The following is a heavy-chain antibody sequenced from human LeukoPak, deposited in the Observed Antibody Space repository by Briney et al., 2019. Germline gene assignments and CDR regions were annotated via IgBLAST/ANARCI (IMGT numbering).Heavy chain of an antibody. V-gene: IGHV3-7*01. CDR1: GFTFGNYW. J-gene: IGHJ4*02. D-gene: IGHD3-10*01. CDR3: ARDGSGSGNYYNVAGFDY. CDR2: TRKDGSET. Sequence: PRGSLRLSCAASGFTFGNYWMNWVRQSPGIGLEWVANTRKDGSETHYVDSVKGRFTISRDNAKNSLYLQMNSLRAEDTAVYYCARDGSGSGNYYNVAGFDYWGQGTLVTVSS.